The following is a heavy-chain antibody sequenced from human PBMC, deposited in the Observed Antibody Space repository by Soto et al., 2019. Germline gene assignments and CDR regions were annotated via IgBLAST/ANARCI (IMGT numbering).Heavy chain of an antibody. CDR1: WDSVSSNSAG. CDR2: TYYKSKWNN. V-gene: IGHV6-1*01. D-gene: IGHD3-10*01. Sequence: PSQTLSLTWVISWDSVSSNSAGWNWIRQSPSRGLEWLGRTYYKSKWNNDYALSVKSRITINPDTYKNQFSLHLYSVTPEDTAVYYCTGITWFRGMDVAGQGTQVKVSS. J-gene: IGHJ6*02. CDR3: TGITWFRGMDV.